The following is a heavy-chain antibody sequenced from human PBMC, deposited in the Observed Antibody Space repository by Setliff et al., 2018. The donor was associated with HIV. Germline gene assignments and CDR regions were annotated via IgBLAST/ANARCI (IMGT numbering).Heavy chain of an antibody. V-gene: IGHV3-23*03. CDR1: GFTFSSYA. D-gene: IGHD4-17*01. CDR3: VKGAPDYDTNPFYYYFYMHV. J-gene: IGHJ6*03. CDR2: IYGGGSYT. Sequence: GGSLRLSCAASGFTFSSYAMSWVRQAPGKGLELVSAIYGGGSYTYYADSVKGRFTISRDNSQNTLYLQMNGLRVEDAAVYYCVKGAPDYDTNPFYYYFYMHVWGIGTTVTVSS.